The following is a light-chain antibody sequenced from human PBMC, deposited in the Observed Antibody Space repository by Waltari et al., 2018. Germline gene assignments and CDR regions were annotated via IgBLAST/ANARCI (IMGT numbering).Light chain of an antibody. J-gene: IGLJ1*01. CDR2: DVS. V-gene: IGLV2-11*01. Sequence: QSALTQPRSVSGSPGQSVHIPCTGTSIYVGGYNYVSWYQQHPGKAPKLMIYDVSKRPSGVPDRFSGSKSGNTASLTISGLQAEDDGDYYCCSYRGSFVFGTGTKVTVL. CDR3: CSYRGSFV. CDR1: SIYVGGYNY.